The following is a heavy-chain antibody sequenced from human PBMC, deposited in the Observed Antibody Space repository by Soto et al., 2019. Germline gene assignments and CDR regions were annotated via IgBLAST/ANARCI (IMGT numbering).Heavy chain of an antibody. V-gene: IGHV3-23*01. CDR3: AKAEGRSYGTEHSQH. CDR2: IISSGGST. D-gene: IGHD1-26*01. J-gene: IGHJ1*01. Sequence: EVQLLESGGGLVQPGGSLRLSCAASGFTFSTYAMNWVRQDPGKGLEWVSLIISSGGSTYYADSVKGRFTISRDNSKKTLYLQMNSLRADDTAVYYCAKAEGRSYGTEHSQHWGQGTLVTVTS. CDR1: GFTFSTYA.